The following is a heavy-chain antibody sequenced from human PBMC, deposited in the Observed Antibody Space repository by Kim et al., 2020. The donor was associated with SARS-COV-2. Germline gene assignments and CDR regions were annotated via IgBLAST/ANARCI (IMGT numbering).Heavy chain of an antibody. D-gene: IGHD3-22*01. CDR1: GFTFSSYW. CDR2: IKQDGSEK. CDR3: ARDVWVVEIGYYYFGDY. V-gene: IGHV3-7*01. Sequence: GGSLRLSCAASGFTFSSYWMSWVRQAPGKGLEWVANIKQDGSEKYYVDSVKGRFTISRDNAKNSLYLQMNSLRAEDTAVYYCARDVWVVEIGYYYFGDYWGQGTPGHRLL. J-gene: IGHJ4*02.